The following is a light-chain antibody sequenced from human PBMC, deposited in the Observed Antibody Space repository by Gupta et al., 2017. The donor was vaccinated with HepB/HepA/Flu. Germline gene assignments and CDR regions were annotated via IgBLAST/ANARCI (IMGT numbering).Light chain of an antibody. CDR1: QSVSNW. Sequence: DIQMTQSPSTLSASVGDRVTITCRASQSVSNWLAWYQQKPGQVPKLLIQKSSILESGVPSGFSGSGSGTEFTLTISSLQPDDFATYYCQQYNSHSETFGQGTKVEIK. CDR2: KSS. V-gene: IGKV1-5*03. CDR3: QQYNSHSET. J-gene: IGKJ1*01.